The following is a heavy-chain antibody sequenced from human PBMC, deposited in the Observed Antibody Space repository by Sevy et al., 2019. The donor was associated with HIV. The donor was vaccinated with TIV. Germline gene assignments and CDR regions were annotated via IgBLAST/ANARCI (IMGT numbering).Heavy chain of an antibody. J-gene: IGHJ4*02. Sequence: GGSLRLSCAASGFTFSSYAMSWVRQAPGKGLEWVSAISGSGGSAYYAVSVKGRFTISRDNSKNTLYLQMNSLRAEDTAVYYCAKGTYGGGDCYSYYFDYWGQGTLVTVSS. D-gene: IGHD2-21*02. V-gene: IGHV3-23*01. CDR3: AKGTYGGGDCYSYYFDY. CDR2: ISGSGGSA. CDR1: GFTFSSYA.